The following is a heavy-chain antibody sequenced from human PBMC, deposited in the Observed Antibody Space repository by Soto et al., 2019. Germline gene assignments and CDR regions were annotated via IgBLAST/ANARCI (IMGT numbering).Heavy chain of an antibody. CDR3: AIMIFGLGTDH. J-gene: IGHJ5*02. V-gene: IGHV3-7*01. Sequence: EVQLVESGVALVQPGGSLRLSCAASGFTFTDYWMNWVRQAPVKGLEWVANIKQDGSEKYYVDSVKGRFTISRDNAKKSLYLQMTSLRAEDTAVYYCAIMIFGLGTDHWCHGTLFTVSS. D-gene: IGHD3-3*01. CDR2: IKQDGSEK. CDR1: GFTFTDYW.